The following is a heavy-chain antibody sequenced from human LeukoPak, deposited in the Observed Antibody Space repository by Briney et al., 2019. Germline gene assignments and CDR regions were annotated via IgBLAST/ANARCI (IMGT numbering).Heavy chain of an antibody. CDR2: INHSGTT. J-gene: IGHJ4*02. CDR3: ASPTRGY. CDR1: GGSFSGYY. V-gene: IGHV4-34*01. Sequence: PSETLSLTCAIYGGSFSGYYWSWIRQPPGKGLEWIGEINHSGTTNYNPSLKSRVTISVDTSKNQFSLKLSSVTAADTVVYYCASPTRGYWGQGTLVTVSS.